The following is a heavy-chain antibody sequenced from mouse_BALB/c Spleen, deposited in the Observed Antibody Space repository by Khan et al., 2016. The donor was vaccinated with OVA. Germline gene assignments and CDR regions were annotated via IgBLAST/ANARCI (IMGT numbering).Heavy chain of an antibody. J-gene: IGHJ4*01. V-gene: IGHV14-3*02. CDR1: GFNIKDTY. D-gene: IGHD1-1*02. CDR3: AGGGWSYAMDY. CDR2: TDPANGNT. Sequence: VQLQQSGAELVKPGASVKLSCTASGFNIKDTYIHRVMQRPEQGTEWIGRTDPANGNTKYDPKFQGKATITADTSSNTAHLQLSSLTSDDTAVYYGAGGGWSYAMDYWGQGTSFTVSS.